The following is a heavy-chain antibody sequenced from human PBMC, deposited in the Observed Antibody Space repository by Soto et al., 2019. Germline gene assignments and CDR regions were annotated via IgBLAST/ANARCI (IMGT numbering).Heavy chain of an antibody. CDR2: ISSSSSTTI. J-gene: IGHJ4*02. D-gene: IGHD6-19*01. CDR3: AREDGSGWYDY. CDR1: GFTFSTYS. V-gene: IGHV3-48*01. Sequence: GGSLRLSCAASGFTFSTYSMNWVRQAPGKGLEWVSYISSSSSTTIYYADSVKGRFTISRDNAKNSLYLQMNSLRAEDTAVYYCAREDGSGWYDYWGQGTLVTVSS.